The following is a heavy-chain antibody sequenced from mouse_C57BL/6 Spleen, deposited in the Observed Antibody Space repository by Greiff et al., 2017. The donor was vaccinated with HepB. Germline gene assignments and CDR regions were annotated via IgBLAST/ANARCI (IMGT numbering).Heavy chain of an antibody. CDR2: IHPNSGST. CDR1: GYTFTSYW. V-gene: IGHV1-64*01. D-gene: IGHD1-1*01. J-gene: IGHJ3*01. CDR3: ARGGLYYYGSSYGFAY. Sequence: QVQLQQPGAELVKPGASVKLSCKASGYTFTSYWMHWVKQRPGQGLEWIGMIHPNSGSTNYNEKFKSKATLTVDKSSSTAYMQLSSLTSEDSAVYYCARGGLYYYGSSYGFAYWGQGTLVTVSA.